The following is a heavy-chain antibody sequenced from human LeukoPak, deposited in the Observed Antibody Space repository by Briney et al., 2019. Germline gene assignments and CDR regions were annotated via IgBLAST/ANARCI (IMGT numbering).Heavy chain of an antibody. J-gene: IGHJ6*03. CDR1: GGSISSYY. Sequence: SETLSLTCTVSGGSISSYYWSWIRQPPGKRLEWIGYIYYSGSTNYNPSLKSRVTISVDTSKNQFSLKLSSVTDADTAVYYCASVTTVSYYYVDGGGKGTTVTVSS. D-gene: IGHD4-17*01. V-gene: IGHV4-59*01. CDR2: IYYSGST. CDR3: ASVTTVSYYYVDG.